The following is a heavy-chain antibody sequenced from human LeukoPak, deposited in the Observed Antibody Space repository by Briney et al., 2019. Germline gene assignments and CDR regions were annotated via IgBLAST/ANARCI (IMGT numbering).Heavy chain of an antibody. Sequence: SETLSLTCTVSGGSISSSSYYWGWIRQPPGKGLEWIGSIYYSGSTYYNPSLKSRVTISVDTSKNQFSLKLSSVTAVDTAVYYCARSPTVVTPGGNWFDPWGQGTLVTVSS. CDR2: IYYSGST. CDR1: GGSISSSSYY. J-gene: IGHJ5*02. D-gene: IGHD4-23*01. CDR3: ARSPTVVTPGGNWFDP. V-gene: IGHV4-39*01.